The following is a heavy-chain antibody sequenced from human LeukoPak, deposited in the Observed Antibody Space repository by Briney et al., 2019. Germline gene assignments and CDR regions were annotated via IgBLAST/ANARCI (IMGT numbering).Heavy chain of an antibody. J-gene: IGHJ4*02. CDR1: GFTFSSYW. D-gene: IGHD3-3*01. CDR2: INSDGSTT. CDR3: ARERNGYDFHYFDY. V-gene: IGHV3-74*01. Sequence: GGSLRLSCAASGFTFSSYWMHWVRQAPGKGLVWVSRINSDGSTTSYADSVKGRFTISRDNAKNSLYLQMNSLRAEDTALYYCARERNGYDFHYFDYWGQGTLVTVSS.